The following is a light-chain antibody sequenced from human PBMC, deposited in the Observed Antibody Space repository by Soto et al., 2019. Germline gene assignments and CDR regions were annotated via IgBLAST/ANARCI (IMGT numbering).Light chain of an antibody. CDR1: SSDVGAYNY. CDR3: GSYTSSITVI. V-gene: IGLV2-14*01. Sequence: QSALTQPASVSGSPGQSITISCTGTSSDVGAYNYVSWYQQHPGKAPKLMIYDVSNRPSGVSNRFSGSKSGNTASLTISGLQAEDEADYYCGSYTSSITVIFGGGTKVTVL. CDR2: DVS. J-gene: IGLJ2*01.